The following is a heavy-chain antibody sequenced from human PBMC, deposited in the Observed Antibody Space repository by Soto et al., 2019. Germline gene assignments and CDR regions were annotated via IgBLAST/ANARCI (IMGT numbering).Heavy chain of an antibody. V-gene: IGHV3-30*18. CDR3: AKALYGGNTEAFDI. J-gene: IGHJ3*02. CDR2: ISYDGSNK. CDR1: GFTFSSYG. Sequence: QVQLVESGGGVVQPGRSLRLSCAASGFTFSSYGMHWVRQAPGKGLEWVAVISYDGSNKYYADSVKGRFTISRDNSKKTLYLQMNSLRAEDTAVYYCAKALYGGNTEAFDIWGQGTMVTVSS. D-gene: IGHD4-17*01.